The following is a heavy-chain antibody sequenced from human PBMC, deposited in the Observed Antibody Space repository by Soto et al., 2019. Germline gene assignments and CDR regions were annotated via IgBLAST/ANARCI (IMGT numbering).Heavy chain of an antibody. CDR2: ISYDGSNK. CDR1: GFPFISYG. J-gene: IGHJ2*01. D-gene: IGHD5-12*01. Sequence: PWGSRRLSCAASGFPFISYGMHWVRQAPGKGLEWVAVISYDGSNKYYADSVKGRFTISRDNSKNTLYLQMNSLRAEDTAVYYCAKDGYNSWYFDLWGRGTLVTVSS. CDR3: AKDGYNSWYFDL. V-gene: IGHV3-30*18.